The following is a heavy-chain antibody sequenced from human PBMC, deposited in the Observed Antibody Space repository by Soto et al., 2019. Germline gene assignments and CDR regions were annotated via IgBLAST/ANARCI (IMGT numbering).Heavy chain of an antibody. CDR1: GFTFSSYA. Sequence: GGSLRLSCAASGFTFSSYAMSWVRQAPGKGLEWVSAISGSGGSTYYADSVKGRFTISRDNSKNTLYLQMNSLRAEDTAVYYCAISSGWRGEYYYGMDVWGQGTTVTVSS. D-gene: IGHD6-19*01. CDR3: AISSGWRGEYYYGMDV. J-gene: IGHJ6*02. CDR2: ISGSGGST. V-gene: IGHV3-23*01.